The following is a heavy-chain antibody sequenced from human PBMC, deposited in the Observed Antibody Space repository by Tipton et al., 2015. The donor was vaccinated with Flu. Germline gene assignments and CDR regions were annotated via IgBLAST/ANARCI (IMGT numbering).Heavy chain of an antibody. V-gene: IGHV4-31*11. CDR3: ARTSYGGNSIGCLDY. CDR1: GGSISSGGYY. Sequence: TLSLTCAVSGGSISSGGYYWSWIRQHPGKGLEWIGYIYYSGSTYHNPSLKSRVTISVDTSKNQFSLKLSSVTAADTAVYYCARTSYGGNSIGCLDYWGQGTLVTVSS. D-gene: IGHD4-23*01. CDR2: IYYSGST. J-gene: IGHJ4*02.